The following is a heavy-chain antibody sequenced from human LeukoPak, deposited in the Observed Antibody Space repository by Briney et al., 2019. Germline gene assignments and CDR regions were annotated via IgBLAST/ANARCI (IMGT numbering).Heavy chain of an antibody. D-gene: IGHD3-3*01. CDR3: ARYYDFWSGYYGYYGMDV. CDR2: IIPILGIA. J-gene: IGHJ6*02. Sequence: ASVKVSCKASGGTFSSYAISWVRQAPGQGLEWMGRIIPILGIANYAQKFQGRVTITADKSTSTAYMELSSLRSEGTAVYYCARYYDFWSGYYGYYGMDVWGQGTTVTVSS. V-gene: IGHV1-69*04. CDR1: GGTFSSYA.